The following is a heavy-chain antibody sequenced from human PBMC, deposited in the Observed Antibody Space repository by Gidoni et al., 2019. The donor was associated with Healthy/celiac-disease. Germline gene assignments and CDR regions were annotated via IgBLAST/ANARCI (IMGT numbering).Heavy chain of an antibody. CDR3: TRDLPYDY. J-gene: IGHJ4*02. V-gene: IGHV3-73*02. CDR1: GFTFSGAA. CDR2: IRSKANSYAT. Sequence: EVQLVESGGGLVQPGGSLKLSCAASGFTFSGAAMHWVRQASGKGLEWVGRIRSKANSYATAYAASVKGRFTISRDDSKNTAYLQMNSLKTEDTAVYYCTRDLPYDYWGQGTLVTVSS.